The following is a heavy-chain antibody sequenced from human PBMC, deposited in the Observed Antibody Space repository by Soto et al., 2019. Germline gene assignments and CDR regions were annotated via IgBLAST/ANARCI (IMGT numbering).Heavy chain of an antibody. J-gene: IGHJ6*03. Sequence: ASVKVSCKASGYTFTSYDINWVRQATGQGLEWMGWMNPNSGNTGYVQKFQGRVTMTRNTSISTAYMELSSLRSEDTAVYYCARGTGYRYYYYYMDVWGKGTTVTVSS. CDR1: GYTFTSYD. CDR2: MNPNSGNT. D-gene: IGHD6-25*01. V-gene: IGHV1-8*01. CDR3: ARGTGYRYYYYYMDV.